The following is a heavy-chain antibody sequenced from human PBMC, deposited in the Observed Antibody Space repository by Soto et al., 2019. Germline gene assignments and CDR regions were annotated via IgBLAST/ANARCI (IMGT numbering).Heavy chain of an antibody. J-gene: IGHJ5*02. D-gene: IGHD3-22*01. CDR3: ARDHRSYDSSGYWENWFDP. V-gene: IGHV4-31*03. CDR2: IYYSGST. Sequence: QVQLQESGPGLVKPSQTLSLTCTVSGGSISSGGYYWSWIRQHPGKGLEWIGYIYYSGSTYYNPSLKSRVTISVDTSKNQFSLKLSSVTAADTAVYYCARDHRSYDSSGYWENWFDPWGQGTLVTVSS. CDR1: GGSISSGGYY.